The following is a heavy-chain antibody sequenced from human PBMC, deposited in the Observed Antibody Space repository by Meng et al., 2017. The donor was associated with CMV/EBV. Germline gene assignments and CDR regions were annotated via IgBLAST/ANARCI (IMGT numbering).Heavy chain of an antibody. CDR3: ARAGSSSSSAGIDY. J-gene: IGHJ4*02. CDR2: IWYDGSNK. V-gene: IGHV3-33*01. D-gene: IGHD6-6*01. Sequence: GGSLRLSCAASGFTFSSYGMHWVRQAPGKGLEWVAVIWYDGSNKYYADSVKGRFTISRDNSKNTLYLQMNSLRSEDTAVYYCARAGSSSSSAGIDYWGQGTLVTVSS. CDR1: GFTFSSYG.